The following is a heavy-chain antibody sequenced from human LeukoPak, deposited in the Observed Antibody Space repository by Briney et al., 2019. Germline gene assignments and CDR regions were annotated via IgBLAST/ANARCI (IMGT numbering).Heavy chain of an antibody. CDR3: ARVVAARWYYYYYYMDV. V-gene: IGHV3-66*01. Sequence: GGSLRLSCAASGFTVSSNYMSWVRQAPGKGLEWVSVIYSGGSTYYADSVKGRFTISRDNSKNTLYLQMNSLRAEDTAVYYCARVVAARWYYYYYYMDVWGKGTTVTVSS. CDR2: IYSGGST. CDR1: GFTVSSNY. D-gene: IGHD6-6*01. J-gene: IGHJ6*03.